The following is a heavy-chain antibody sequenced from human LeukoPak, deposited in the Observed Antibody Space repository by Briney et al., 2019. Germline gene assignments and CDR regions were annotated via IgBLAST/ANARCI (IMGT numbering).Heavy chain of an antibody. J-gene: IGHJ4*02. D-gene: IGHD6-19*01. CDR2: ISGSGGTT. CDR1: GFTFSSYA. CDR3: SPTEAVAGIFDY. V-gene: IGHV3-23*01. Sequence: GGSLRLSCAASGFTFSSYAVSWVRQVPGKGLEWVSGISGSGGTTYYADSVKGRFTISRDNSKNTLYLQMNSLRAEDTAVYYCSPTEAVAGIFDYWGQGTLVTVSS.